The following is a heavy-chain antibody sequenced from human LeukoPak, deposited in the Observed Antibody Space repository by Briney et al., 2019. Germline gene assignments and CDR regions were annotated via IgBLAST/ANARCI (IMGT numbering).Heavy chain of an antibody. D-gene: IGHD6-13*01. J-gene: IGHJ6*02. Sequence: GGSLRLSCAASGFTFSSYWMSWVRQAPGKGLEWVANIKQDGSEKYYVDSVKGRFTISRDNAKNSLYLQMNSLRAEDTAVYYCARDKMSSWPVLNYYYYYGMDVWGQGTTVTVSS. CDR2: IKQDGSEK. V-gene: IGHV3-7*01. CDR3: ARDKMSSWPVLNYYYYYGMDV. CDR1: GFTFSSYW.